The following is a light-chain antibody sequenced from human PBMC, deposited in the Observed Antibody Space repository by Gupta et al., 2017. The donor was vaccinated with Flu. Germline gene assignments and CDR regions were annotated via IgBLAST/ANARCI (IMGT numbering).Light chain of an antibody. CDR2: LGS. J-gene: IGKJ1*01. V-gene: IGKV2-28*01. Sequence: DVVMTQSPLSLPVTPGEPASISCRSSQSLRRSDGNHYLDWYLQRPGQSPQLLISLGSTRASGVPDRFNGSVSGTDFTLRISRVEAEDIGVYYCRQAEQTPFTFGQGTKLEIK. CDR1: QSLRRSDGNHY. CDR3: RQAEQTPFT.